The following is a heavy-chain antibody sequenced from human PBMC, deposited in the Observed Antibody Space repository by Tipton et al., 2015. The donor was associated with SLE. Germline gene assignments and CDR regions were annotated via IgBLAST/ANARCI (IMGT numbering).Heavy chain of an antibody. D-gene: IGHD3-16*01. CDR2: IYHSGST. J-gene: IGHJ4*02. Sequence: TLSLTCTVSGGSITISTYFWGWIRQPPGKGLEWIGSIYHSGSTYYNPSLKSRVTISVDMSKNHFSLKLNSVTAADTAVYYCARTRRNRGGGGISEYWGQGTLVTVSS. CDR1: GGSITISTYF. CDR3: ARTRRNRGGGGISEY. V-gene: IGHV4-39*07.